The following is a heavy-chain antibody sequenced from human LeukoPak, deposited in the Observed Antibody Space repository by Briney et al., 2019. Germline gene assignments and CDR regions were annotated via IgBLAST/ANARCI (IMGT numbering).Heavy chain of an antibody. Sequence: PGVSLRLSFAASSFTCNSYSWNWVRQAPGKGLEWVGSTSCSSSYINHADSVKGRFTISRDNPKNSLYLQMDSLRAEATPVYYCAREGRCSGGSCYRYYFDYWGQGTLVTVSS. V-gene: IGHV3-21*01. J-gene: IGHJ4*02. CDR3: AREGRCSGGSCYRYYFDY. CDR2: TSCSSSYI. CDR1: SFTCNSYS. D-gene: IGHD2-15*01.